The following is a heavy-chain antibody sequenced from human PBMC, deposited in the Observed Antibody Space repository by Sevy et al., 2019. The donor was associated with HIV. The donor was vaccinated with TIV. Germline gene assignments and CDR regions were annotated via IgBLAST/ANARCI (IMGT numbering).Heavy chain of an antibody. D-gene: IGHD6-6*01. CDR1: GFTFSSYS. J-gene: IGHJ3*02. CDR3: ARDEGSSSSPGAFDI. Sequence: GGSLRLSCAASGFTFSSYSMNWVRQAPGKGLEGVSSISSSSYIYYADSVKGRFTISRDNAKNSLYLQMNSLRAEDTAVYYCARDEGSSSSPGAFDIWGQGTMVTVSS. V-gene: IGHV3-21*01. CDR2: ISSSSYI.